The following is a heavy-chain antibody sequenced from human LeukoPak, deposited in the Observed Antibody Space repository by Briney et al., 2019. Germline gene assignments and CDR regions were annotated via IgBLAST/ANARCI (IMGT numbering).Heavy chain of an antibody. Sequence: ASVKVSCKASGYTFTGYYMHWVRQAPGQGLEWMGWINPNSGGTNYAQKFQGRVTMTRDSSISTAYMELSRLRSDDTAVYYCARVLRYSRRFDPWGQGTLVTVSS. CDR2: INPNSGGT. D-gene: IGHD3-9*01. V-gene: IGHV1-2*02. J-gene: IGHJ5*02. CDR3: ARVLRYSRRFDP. CDR1: GYTFTGYY.